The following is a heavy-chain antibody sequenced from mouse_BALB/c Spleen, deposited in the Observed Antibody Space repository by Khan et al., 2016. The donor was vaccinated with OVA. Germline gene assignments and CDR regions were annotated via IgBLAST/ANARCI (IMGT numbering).Heavy chain of an antibody. CDR3: ARSVTMTTVVATDFDY. CDR2: ISYSGRT. Sequence: VQLKQSGPGPVNPSQSLSLTCTVTGYSITSDYAWNWIRQFPGNKLEWMGYISYSGRTSYNPSLKSRISITRDTSKNQVFLQLNSVTTEDTATYFCARSVTMTTVVATDFDYWGQGTTLTVSS. CDR1: GYSITSDYA. V-gene: IGHV3-2*02. J-gene: IGHJ2*01. D-gene: IGHD1-1*01.